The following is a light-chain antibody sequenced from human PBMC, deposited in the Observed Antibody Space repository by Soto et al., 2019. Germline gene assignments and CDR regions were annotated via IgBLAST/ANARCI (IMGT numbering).Light chain of an antibody. CDR2: EVN. CDR3: TSYAGSNNLV. V-gene: IGLV2-8*01. J-gene: IGLJ1*01. Sequence: QSVLTQPPSASGSPGQSVTISCTGTSSDVGGYNYVSWYQQHPGKAPQLMIYEVNKRPSGVPDRFSRSKSGNTASLTVSGLQAEDEADYYCTSYAGSNNLVFGTGTKLTVL. CDR1: SSDVGGYNY.